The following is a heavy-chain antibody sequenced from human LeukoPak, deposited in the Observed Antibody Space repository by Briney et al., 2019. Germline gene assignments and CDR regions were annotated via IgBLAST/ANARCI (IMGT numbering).Heavy chain of an antibody. CDR3: ARDVSGRSDP. CDR2: IYYSGST. J-gene: IGHJ5*02. CDR1: GGSISSYY. V-gene: IGHV4-59*01. Sequence: SETLSLTCTVSGGSISSYYWNWIRQPPGKGLERIGYIYYSGSTNYNPSLKSRVTISINTSKSQFSLKLSSVTAADTAVYYCARDVSGRSDPWGQGTLVTVSS. D-gene: IGHD1-26*01.